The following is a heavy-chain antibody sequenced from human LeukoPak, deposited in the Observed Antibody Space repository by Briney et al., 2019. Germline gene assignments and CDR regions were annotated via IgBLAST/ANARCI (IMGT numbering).Heavy chain of an antibody. Sequence: ASVKVSCKASGGTFSSYAISWVRQAPGQGLEWMGWISAYNGNTNYAQKLQGRVTMTTDTSTSTAYMELRSLRSDDTAVYYCARDLIFDYYDSSGYYRQDAFDIWGQGTMVTVSS. D-gene: IGHD3-22*01. V-gene: IGHV1-18*01. J-gene: IGHJ3*02. CDR2: ISAYNGNT. CDR1: GGTFSSYA. CDR3: ARDLIFDYYDSSGYYRQDAFDI.